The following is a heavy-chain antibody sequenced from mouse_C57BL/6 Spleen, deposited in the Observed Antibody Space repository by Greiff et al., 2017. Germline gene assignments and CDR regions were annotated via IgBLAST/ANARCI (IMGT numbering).Heavy chain of an antibody. J-gene: IGHJ1*03. CDR3: AREIYYDYDAAYFDV. Sequence: EVQRVESGPGLVKPSQSLSLTCSVTGYSITSGYYWNWIRQFPGNTLEWMGYISYDGSNNYNPSLKNRISITRDTSKNQFFLKLNSVTTEDTATYYCAREIYYDYDAAYFDVWGTGTTVTVSS. CDR2: ISYDGSN. CDR1: GYSITSGYY. D-gene: IGHD2-4*01. V-gene: IGHV3-6*01.